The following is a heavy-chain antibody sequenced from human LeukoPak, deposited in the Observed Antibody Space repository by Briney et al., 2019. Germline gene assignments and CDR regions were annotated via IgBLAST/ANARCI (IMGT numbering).Heavy chain of an antibody. J-gene: IGHJ4*02. CDR3: ARLGGFSED. Sequence: GGSLRLSCAASGFTFSSYSMNWVRQAPGKGLEWVSYISSSSTIYYADSVKGRFTISRDNAKNSLYLQMNSLRAEDTAVYYCARLGGFSEDWGQGTLVTVSS. CDR1: GFTFSSYS. D-gene: IGHD5-12*01. V-gene: IGHV3-48*01. CDR2: ISSSSTI.